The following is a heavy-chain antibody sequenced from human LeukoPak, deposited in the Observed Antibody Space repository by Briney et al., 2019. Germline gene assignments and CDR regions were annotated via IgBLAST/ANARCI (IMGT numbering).Heavy chain of an antibody. Sequence: GGSLRLSCAASGFTVSSNYMSWVRQAPGKGLEWVATIKPDGSAQYYVDSVKGRFTVSRDNAKNSLFLQINSLRAEDTAVYYCANGGTYSSGPWGQGTLVTVSS. CDR3: ANGGTYSSGP. CDR1: GFTVSSNY. D-gene: IGHD3-22*01. V-gene: IGHV3-7*01. J-gene: IGHJ5*02. CDR2: IKPDGSAQ.